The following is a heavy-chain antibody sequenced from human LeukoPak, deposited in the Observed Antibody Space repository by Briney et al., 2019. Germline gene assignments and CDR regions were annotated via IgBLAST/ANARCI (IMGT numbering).Heavy chain of an antibody. Sequence: SVKVSCKASGGTFISYAISWVRQAPGQGLEWMGGIIPIFGTANYAQKFQGRVTITVDESTSTAYMELSSLRSEDTAVYYCARMGGISYGYQLYYYYYMDVWGKGTTVTISS. J-gene: IGHJ6*03. CDR3: ARMGGISYGYQLYYYYYMDV. V-gene: IGHV1-69*13. CDR1: GGTFISYA. D-gene: IGHD5-18*01. CDR2: IIPIFGTA.